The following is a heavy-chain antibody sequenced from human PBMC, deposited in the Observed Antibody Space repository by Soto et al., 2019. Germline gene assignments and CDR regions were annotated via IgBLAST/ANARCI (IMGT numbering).Heavy chain of an antibody. D-gene: IGHD4-17*01. CDR3: ASYDYGGNNFDY. J-gene: IGHJ4*02. CDR1: GGSISSGDYY. V-gene: IGHV4-30-4*01. CDR2: IYYSGST. Sequence: SETLSLTCTVSGGSISSGDYYWSWIRQPPGKGLEWIGYIYYSGSTYYNPSLKSRVTISVDTSKNQFSLKLSSVTAADTAVYYCASYDYGGNNFDYWGQGTLVTVSS.